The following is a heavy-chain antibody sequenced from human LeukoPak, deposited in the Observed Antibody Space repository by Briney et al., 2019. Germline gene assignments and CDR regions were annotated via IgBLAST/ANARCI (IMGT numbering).Heavy chain of an antibody. V-gene: IGHV4-39*01. D-gene: IGHD3/OR15-3a*01. J-gene: IGHJ4*02. CDR2: IYYSGNT. Sequence: WVRQPPGKGLEWIGSIYYSGNTYYNASLKSQVSISIDTSKNQFSLKLTSVTAADTAVYYCARQTGSGLFILPGGQGTLVTVSS. CDR3: ARQTGSGLFILP.